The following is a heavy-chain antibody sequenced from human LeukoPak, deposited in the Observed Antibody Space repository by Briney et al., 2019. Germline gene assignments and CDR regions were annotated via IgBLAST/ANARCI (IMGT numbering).Heavy chain of an antibody. Sequence: KRSETLSLTCTVSGGSISSYYWSWIRQPPGKGLEWIGYIYYSGSTNYNPSLKSRVTISVDTSKNQFSLKLSSVTAADTAVYYCARDKEGDYYDYWGQGTLVTVSS. CDR3: ARDKEGDYYDY. CDR1: GGSISSYY. J-gene: IGHJ4*02. V-gene: IGHV4-59*01. CDR2: IYYSGST.